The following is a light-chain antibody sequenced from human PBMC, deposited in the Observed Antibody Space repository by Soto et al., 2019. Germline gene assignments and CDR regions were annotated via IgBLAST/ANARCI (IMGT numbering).Light chain of an antibody. V-gene: IGKV3-20*01. Sequence: EIVMTQSPATLSVSPGERATLSCRASQSVSSNLAWYQQKPGQAPRLLIYGASSRAIGVPDRFSGSGSGTDFTLTIIRLEPEDFAVYYCQQYGTPLWTFGQGTKVDIK. CDR3: QQYGTPLWT. CDR2: GAS. CDR1: QSVSSN. J-gene: IGKJ1*01.